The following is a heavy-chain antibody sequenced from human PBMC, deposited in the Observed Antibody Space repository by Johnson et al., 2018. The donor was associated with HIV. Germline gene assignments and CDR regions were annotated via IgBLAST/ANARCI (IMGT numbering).Heavy chain of an antibody. CDR3: ARAYSGSYTPRSAFDI. V-gene: IGHV3-20*04. CDR2: ISWNSGSI. J-gene: IGHJ3*02. D-gene: IGHD1-26*01. Sequence: VLLVESGGDVVRPGGSLRLSCAASGFTFDDYDMTWVRQPPGKGLEWVSGISWNSGSIGYADSVKGRFTISRDNAKNSLYWQMNSLRAEDTALYYCARAYSGSYTPRSAFDIGGQGTMVTVSS. CDR1: GFTFDDYD.